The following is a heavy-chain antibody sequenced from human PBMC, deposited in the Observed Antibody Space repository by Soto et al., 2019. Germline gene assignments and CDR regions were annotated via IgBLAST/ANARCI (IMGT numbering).Heavy chain of an antibody. Sequence: SETLSLTCTVSGGSISSGGYFWSWIRQHPGKGLEWIGFIYYSGSTYYNPSLKSRVTISVDTSKNQFSLKLSSVTAADTAVYYCAREGAPPYYYYSMDVWGQGTTVTVSS. V-gene: IGHV4-31*03. CDR1: GGSISSGGYF. CDR3: AREGAPPYYYYSMDV. CDR2: IYYSGST. J-gene: IGHJ6*02.